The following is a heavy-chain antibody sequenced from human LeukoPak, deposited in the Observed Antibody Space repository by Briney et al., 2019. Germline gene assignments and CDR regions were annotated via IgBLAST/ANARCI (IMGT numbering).Heavy chain of an antibody. CDR3: ATQNRYCTGGSCLYWFDP. Sequence: TSETLSLTCTVSGGSISSSSYYWGWIRQPSGKGLEWIASIYYSGSTYYNPSLKSRVTISVDTSKNQFSLKLSSVTAADTAVYYCATQNRYCTGGSCLYWFDPWGQGTLVTVSS. CDR1: GGSISSSSYY. D-gene: IGHD2-15*01. V-gene: IGHV4-39*01. CDR2: IYYSGST. J-gene: IGHJ5*02.